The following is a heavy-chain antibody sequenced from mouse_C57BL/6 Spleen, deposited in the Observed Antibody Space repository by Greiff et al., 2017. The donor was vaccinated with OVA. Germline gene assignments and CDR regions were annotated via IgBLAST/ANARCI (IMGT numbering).Heavy chain of an antibody. Sequence: QVQLQQPGAELVKPGASVKLSCKASGYTFTSYWMQWVKQRPGQGLEWIGEIDPSDSYTNYNQKFKGKATLTVDTSSSTAYMQLSSLTSEDSAVYYCARPRDSSGYTWFAYWGQGTLVTVSA. CDR1: GYTFTSYW. CDR3: ARPRDSSGYTWFAY. CDR2: IDPSDSYT. V-gene: IGHV1-50*01. J-gene: IGHJ3*01. D-gene: IGHD3-2*02.